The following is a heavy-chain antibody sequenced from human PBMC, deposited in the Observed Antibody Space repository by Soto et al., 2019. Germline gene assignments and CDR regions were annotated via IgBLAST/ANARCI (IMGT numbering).Heavy chain of an antibody. Sequence: GESLKISCKGSGYSFTSYWIGWVRQMPGKGLEWMGIIYPGDSDTRYSPSFQGQVTISADKSISTAYLQWSSLKASDTAMYYCARHIITIFGVVTYGMDVWGQGTTVTVSS. J-gene: IGHJ6*02. CDR1: GYSFTSYW. CDR3: ARHIITIFGVVTYGMDV. V-gene: IGHV5-51*01. CDR2: IYPGDSDT. D-gene: IGHD3-3*01.